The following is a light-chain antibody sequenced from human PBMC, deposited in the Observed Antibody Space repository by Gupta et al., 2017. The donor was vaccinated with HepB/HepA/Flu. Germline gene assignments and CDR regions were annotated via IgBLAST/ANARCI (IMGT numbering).Light chain of an antibody. CDR3: SSYTISNTYV. V-gene: IGLV2-14*03. CDR1: SSDVGAYNF. J-gene: IGLJ1*01. CDR2: DVD. Sequence: QSALTPPASVSGSPGQSITLSCTGTSSDVGAYNFVSWFQQDPVKAPKLIIFDVDNRPSGVSNRFSGSKAGNTASLTIAGLKAEEEADYYGSSYTISNTYVFGTGTKVTVL.